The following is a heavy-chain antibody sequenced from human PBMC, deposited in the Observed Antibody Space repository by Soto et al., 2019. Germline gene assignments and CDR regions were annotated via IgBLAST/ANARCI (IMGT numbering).Heavy chain of an antibody. CDR3: ARHSLALRKNNWFDP. D-gene: IGHD3-3*02. V-gene: IGHV4-39*01. CDR1: GDSIISSDFY. Sequence: SETLSLTCTVSGDSIISSDFYWGWVRQPPGKGLEWIGSIFYLGSSYYNPSLKSRVTMSVDTSKNQFSLRLRSVTAAGTALYFCARHSLALRKNNWFDPWGQGIMVTVSS. CDR2: IFYLGSS. J-gene: IGHJ5*02.